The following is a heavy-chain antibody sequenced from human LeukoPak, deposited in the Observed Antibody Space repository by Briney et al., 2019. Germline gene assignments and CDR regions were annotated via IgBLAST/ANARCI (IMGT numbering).Heavy chain of an antibody. CDR1: GFTFSTYW. CDR2: INSDGSST. D-gene: IGHD3-22*01. CDR3: ARDRGDYYDSSGYYYNAEYFQH. J-gene: IGHJ1*01. Sequence: GGSLRLSCAASGFTFSTYWMHWVRQAPGKGLVWVSRINSDGSSTCYADSVKGRFTISRDNAKNTLYLQMNSLRVEDTAVYYCARDRGDYYDSSGYYYNAEYFQHWGQGTLVTVSS. V-gene: IGHV3-74*01.